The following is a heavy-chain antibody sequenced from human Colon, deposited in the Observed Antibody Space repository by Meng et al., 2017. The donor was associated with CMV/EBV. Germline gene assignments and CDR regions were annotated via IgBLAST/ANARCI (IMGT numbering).Heavy chain of an antibody. Sequence: ASVKVSCKASGYTFTGYYIHWVRQAPGQGLEWMGWINPNNGGTNYAQKFQGRVTMTRDTSISTAYMELSRIRSDDTAMYYCAKVAGGEPHWGQGTLVTVPQ. V-gene: IGHV1-2*02. CDR3: AKVAGGEPH. CDR1: GYTFTGYY. CDR2: INPNNGGT. J-gene: IGHJ4*02. D-gene: IGHD3-16*01.